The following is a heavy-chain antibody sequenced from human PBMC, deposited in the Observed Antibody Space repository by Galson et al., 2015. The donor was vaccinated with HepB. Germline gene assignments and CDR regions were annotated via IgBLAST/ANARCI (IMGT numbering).Heavy chain of an antibody. CDR3: ARVRGELSIHSGPSVYYFAMDV. CDR1: GFSLTTSGMC. J-gene: IGHJ6*02. D-gene: IGHD3-16*02. CDR2: IDWDNEK. V-gene: IGHV2-70*11. Sequence: PALVKPTQTLTLTCAFSGFSLTTSGMCVTWIRQPPGKALEWLARIDWDNEKHYSTSLKTRLTISKDTSKNQVVLTMTNVDPMDTATYYCARVRGELSIHSGPSVYYFAMDVWGRGTAVTVSS.